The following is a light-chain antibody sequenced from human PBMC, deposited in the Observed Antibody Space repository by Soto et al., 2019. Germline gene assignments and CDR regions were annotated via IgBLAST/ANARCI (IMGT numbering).Light chain of an antibody. CDR1: QSISTW. V-gene: IGKV1-5*03. J-gene: IGKJ3*01. CDR3: QQYTTYSGT. CDR2: RAS. Sequence: DIQMTQSPSTLSASVGDRVTITCRASQSISTWLAWYQQKPGTAPKLLIYRASNLESGVPSRFSGSGSGTVFTLTISSLQPDDFATYYCQQYTTYSGTFGPGTKVDIK.